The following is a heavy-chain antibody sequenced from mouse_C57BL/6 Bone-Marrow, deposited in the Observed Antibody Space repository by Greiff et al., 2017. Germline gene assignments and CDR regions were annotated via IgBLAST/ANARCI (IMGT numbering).Heavy chain of an antibody. J-gene: IGHJ3*01. Sequence: QVQLQQPGPELVMPGASVKLSCKASGYIFTCYWMHWVKQRPGQGLEWVGEVEPSYSYTYYKRKFKGKSTLTVDKSSSTAYMQLSSLTSEDSAVYYCARSWFAYWGQGTLVTVSA. CDR2: VEPSYSYT. CDR3: ARSWFAY. V-gene: IGHV1-69*01. CDR1: GYIFTCYW.